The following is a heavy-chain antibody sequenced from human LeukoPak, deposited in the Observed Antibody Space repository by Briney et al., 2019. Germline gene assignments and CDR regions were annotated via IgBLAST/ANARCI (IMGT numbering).Heavy chain of an antibody. V-gene: IGHV3-30*02. CDR2: IRYDGSNK. J-gene: IGHJ6*03. CDR3: AKDLITMVRGVTPGPYYYYYMDV. CDR1: GFTFSSYG. Sequence: GGSLRLSCAASGFTFSSYGMHWVRQAPGKGLEWVAFIRYDGSNKYYADSVKGRFTISRDNSKNTLYLQMNSLRAEDTAVYYCAKDLITMVRGVTPGPYYYYYMDVWGKGTTVTISS. D-gene: IGHD3-10*01.